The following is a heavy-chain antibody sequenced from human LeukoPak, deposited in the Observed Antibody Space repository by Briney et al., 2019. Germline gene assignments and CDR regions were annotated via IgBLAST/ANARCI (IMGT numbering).Heavy chain of an antibody. Sequence: SGTLSLTCAVSGGSISSSNWWSWVRQPPGKGLEWIGEIYHSGSTNYNPSLKSRVTISVDKSKNQFSLKLSSVTAADTAVYYCASRGHSSSWYVDYWGQGTLVTVSS. CDR1: GGSISSSNW. J-gene: IGHJ4*02. CDR2: IYHSGST. D-gene: IGHD6-13*01. V-gene: IGHV4-4*02. CDR3: ASRGHSSSWYVDY.